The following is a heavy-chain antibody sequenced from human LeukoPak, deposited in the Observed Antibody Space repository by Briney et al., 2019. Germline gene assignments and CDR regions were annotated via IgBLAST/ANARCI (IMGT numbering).Heavy chain of an antibody. D-gene: IGHD3-3*01. V-gene: IGHV4-39*02. CDR2: IYYSGST. CDR1: GGSISSSSYY. CDR3: ARDAGGGYYSWFGFGSSPWGGDWFDP. Sequence: SETLSLTCTVSGGSISSSSYYWGWIRQPPGKGLEWIGTIYYSGSTYYNPSLKSRVTISVDTSKNRFSLKLSSVTAADTAVYYCARDAGGGYYSWFGFGSSPWGGDWFDPWGQGTLVTVSS. J-gene: IGHJ5*02.